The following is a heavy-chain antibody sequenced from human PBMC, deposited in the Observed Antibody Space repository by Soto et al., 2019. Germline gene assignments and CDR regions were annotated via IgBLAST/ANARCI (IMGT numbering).Heavy chain of an antibody. D-gene: IGHD4-17*01. CDR1: RGSLNRGNYY. Sequence: SPTLPLPSTVSRGSLNRGNYYWALIRQAQGKGLEWIGSIYYSGSTYYNPSLKSRVTISVDTSKNQFSLKLSSVTAADTAVYYCARHPFMTTVTIHYWGQGTRVTVS. CDR2: IYYSGST. CDR3: ARHPFMTTVTIHY. J-gene: IGHJ4*02. V-gene: IGHV4-39*01.